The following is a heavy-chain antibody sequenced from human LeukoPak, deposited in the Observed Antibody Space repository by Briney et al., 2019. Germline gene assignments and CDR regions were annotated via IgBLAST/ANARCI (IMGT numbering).Heavy chain of an antibody. CDR3: ARVPIVDFWSGYPPYYYYYYMDV. V-gene: IGHV4-61*08. Sequence: SETLSLTCTVSGGSISSGDYYWSWIRQPPGKGLEWIGYIYYSGSTNYNPSLKSRVTISVDTPKNQFSLKLSSVTAADTAVYYCARVPIVDFWSGYPPYYYYYYMDVWGKGTTVTVSS. D-gene: IGHD3-3*01. J-gene: IGHJ6*03. CDR2: IYYSGST. CDR1: GGSISSGDYY.